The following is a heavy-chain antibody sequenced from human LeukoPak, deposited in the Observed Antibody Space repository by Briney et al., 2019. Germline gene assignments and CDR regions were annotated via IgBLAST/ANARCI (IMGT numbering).Heavy chain of an antibody. CDR2: IYYSGST. CDR1: GGSISSSSYY. Sequence: RPSETLSLTCTVSGGSISSSSYYWGWIRQPPGKGLEWIGSIYYSGSTNYNPSLKSRVTISVDTSKNQFSLKLSSVTAADTAVYYCARKYYYDSSGQNWFDPWGQGTLVTVSS. J-gene: IGHJ5*02. V-gene: IGHV4-39*07. D-gene: IGHD3-22*01. CDR3: ARKYYYDSSGQNWFDP.